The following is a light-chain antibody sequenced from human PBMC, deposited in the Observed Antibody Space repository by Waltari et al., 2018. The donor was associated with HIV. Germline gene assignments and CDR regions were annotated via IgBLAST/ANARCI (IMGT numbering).Light chain of an antibody. CDR3: LQYKDFPLT. V-gene: IGKV1-5*03. Sequence: DIQMTQSPSTLSASVGDRVTITCRASQNSSRWLAWYQQKPGKAPKLLIYKASSLESGVPSRFSGSGSGTDFTLTISSLQPDDFATYYCLQYKDFPLTFGGGTKVEIK. J-gene: IGKJ4*01. CDR1: QNSSRW. CDR2: KAS.